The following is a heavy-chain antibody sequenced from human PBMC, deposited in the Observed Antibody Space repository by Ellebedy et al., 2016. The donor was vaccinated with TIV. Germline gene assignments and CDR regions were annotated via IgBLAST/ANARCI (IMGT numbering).Heavy chain of an antibody. CDR3: ARAGYESAYDL. D-gene: IGHD2-15*01. CDR2: MNQDGSRK. V-gene: IGHV3-7*03. CDR1: GFTFSSYA. Sequence: GGSLRLSCAASGFTFSSYAMSWVRQAPGKGLEWVANMNQDGSRKYHVDSMKGRFTISRDNAKNSLYLQMNSLRADDTAVYYCARAGYESAYDLWGQGTRVTVSS. J-gene: IGHJ3*01.